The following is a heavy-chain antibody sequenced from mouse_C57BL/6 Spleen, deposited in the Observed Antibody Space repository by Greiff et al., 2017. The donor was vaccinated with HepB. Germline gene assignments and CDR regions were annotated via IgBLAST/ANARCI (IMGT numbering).Heavy chain of an antibody. J-gene: IGHJ1*03. CDR2: INPNNGGT. CDR1: GYTFTDYY. CDR3: ARKEGFDV. Sequence: EVKLQQSGPELVKPGASVKISCKASGYTFTDYYMNWVKQSHGKSLEWIGDINPNNGGTSYNQKFKGKATLTVDKSSSTAYMELRSLTSEDSAVYYCARKEGFDVWGTGTTVTVSS. V-gene: IGHV1-26*01.